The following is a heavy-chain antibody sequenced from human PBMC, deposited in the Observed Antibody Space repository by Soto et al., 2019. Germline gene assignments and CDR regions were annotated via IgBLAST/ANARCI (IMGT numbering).Heavy chain of an antibody. D-gene: IGHD1-7*01. CDR3: ARSLPVMYNWNYSWGYYYGMDV. J-gene: IGHJ6*02. CDR2: ISYDGSNK. Sequence: HPGGSLRLSCAASGFTFSSYAMHWVRQAPGKGLEWVAVISYDGSNKYYADSVKGRFTISRDNSKNTLYLQMNSLRAEDTAVYYCARSLPVMYNWNYSWGYYYGMDVWGQGTTVTVSS. CDR1: GFTFSSYA. V-gene: IGHV3-30-3*01.